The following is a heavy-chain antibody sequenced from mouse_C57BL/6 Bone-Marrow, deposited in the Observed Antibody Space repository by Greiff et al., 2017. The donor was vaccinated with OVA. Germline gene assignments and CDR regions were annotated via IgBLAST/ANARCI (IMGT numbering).Heavy chain of an antibody. CDR2: IDPETGGT. V-gene: IGHV1-15*01. D-gene: IGHD2-13*01. J-gene: IGHJ2*01. CDR3: TRYCDGYYFDY. Sequence: QVQLQQSGAELVRPGASVTLSCKASGYTFTDYEMHWVKQTPVHGLEWIGAIDPETGGTAYNQKFKGKAILTADKSSSTAYMELRSLTSEDSAVDYCTRYCDGYYFDYWGQGTTLTVSS. CDR1: GYTFTDYE.